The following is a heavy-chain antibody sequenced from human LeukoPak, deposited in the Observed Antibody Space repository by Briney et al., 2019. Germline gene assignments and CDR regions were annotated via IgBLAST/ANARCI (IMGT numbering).Heavy chain of an antibody. CDR3: AKDRGYGEHEPFES. Sequence: PGRSLRLSCVGSGFTFSDYAIHWVRQAPGEGLEWVAVSAHDEVGKQFADSVKGRFTLSRDNSRDSVHLQMNRLRDEGTAVYYCAKDRGYGEHEPFESWGQGSLVTVSS. CDR2: SAHDEVGK. V-gene: IGHV3-30*18. J-gene: IGHJ4*02. D-gene: IGHD4/OR15-4a*01. CDR1: GFTFSDYA.